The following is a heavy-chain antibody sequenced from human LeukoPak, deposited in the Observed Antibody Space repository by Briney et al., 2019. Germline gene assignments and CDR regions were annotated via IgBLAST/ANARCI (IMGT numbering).Heavy chain of an antibody. CDR1: GFTFSRHW. Sequence: GGSLRLSCAGSGFTFSRHWMGWVRQTPGRGLEWVANIKQDGSEKYYVDSVKGRFTISRDNAKNSLYLQMNNLGAEDTAVYYCARDFGWSDYWGQGTLVTVSS. D-gene: IGHD3-9*01. J-gene: IGHJ4*02. V-gene: IGHV3-7*05. CDR2: IKQDGSEK. CDR3: ARDFGWSDY.